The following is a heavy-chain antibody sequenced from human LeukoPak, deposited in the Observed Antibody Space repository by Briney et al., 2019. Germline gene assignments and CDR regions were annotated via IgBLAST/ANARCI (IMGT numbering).Heavy chain of an antibody. CDR1: GYTFTGYY. V-gene: IGHV1-2*02. J-gene: IGHJ6*03. Sequence: GASVKVSCKASGYTFTGYYMHWVRQAPGQGLEWMGWINPNSGGTNYAQKFQGRVTMTRDTSITTAYMELSRLRSDDTAVYYCARGQIGKVRGVIAYYYYYMDVWGKGTTVTISS. CDR3: ARGQIGKVRGVIAYYYYYMDV. D-gene: IGHD3-10*01. CDR2: INPNSGGT.